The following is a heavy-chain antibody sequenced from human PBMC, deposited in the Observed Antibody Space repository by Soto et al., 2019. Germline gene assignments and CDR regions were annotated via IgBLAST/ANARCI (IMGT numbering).Heavy chain of an antibody. CDR1: GFTVSNNC. CDR3: GRVPRAWPNAFEL. J-gene: IGHJ3*01. CDR2: IYTGGNT. Sequence: GGSLRLSCAASGFTVSNNCMSWVRQAPGKGLEWVSVIYTGGNTDYADSVKGRFTISRDNSKNILYLQMNSLRAEDTAVYYCGRVPRAWPNAFELWGQGIMVTVSS. V-gene: IGHV3-66*01. D-gene: IGHD3-10*01.